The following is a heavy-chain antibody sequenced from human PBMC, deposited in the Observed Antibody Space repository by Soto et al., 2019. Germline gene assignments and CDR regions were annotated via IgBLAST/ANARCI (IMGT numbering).Heavy chain of an antibody. CDR3: ARDRLGYYDSSVRGYFDH. CDR1: GFTFSSYA. D-gene: IGHD3-22*01. V-gene: IGHV3-30-3*01. CDR2: ISYDGSNK. Sequence: QVQLVESGGGVVQPGRSLRLSCAASGFTFSSYAMHWVRQAPGKGLEWVAVISYDGSNKYYADSVKGRFTISRDNSKNTLYLQRNSLRAEDTAVYYCARDRLGYYDSSVRGYFDHWGQGTLVTVSS. J-gene: IGHJ4*02.